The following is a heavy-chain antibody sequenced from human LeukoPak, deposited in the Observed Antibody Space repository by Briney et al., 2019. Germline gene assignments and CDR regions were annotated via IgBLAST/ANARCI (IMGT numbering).Heavy chain of an antibody. CDR1: GYTFTSYD. V-gene: IGHV1-69*04. Sequence: SVKVSCKASGYTFTSYDISWVRQAPGQGLEWMGRIIPILGIANYAQKFQGRVTMTTDTSTSTAYMELRSLRSDDTAVYYCASGSYDDRGAFDIWGQGTMVTVSS. CDR3: ASGSYDDRGAFDI. CDR2: IIPILGIA. D-gene: IGHD1-26*01. J-gene: IGHJ3*02.